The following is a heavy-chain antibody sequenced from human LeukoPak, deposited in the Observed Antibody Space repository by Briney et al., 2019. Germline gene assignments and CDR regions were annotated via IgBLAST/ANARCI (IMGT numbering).Heavy chain of an antibody. CDR3: AKDQRGYGDYRSEYFDY. Sequence: GGSLRLSCAASGFTFSSYAMSWVRQAPGKGLEWVSAISGSGGSTYYADSVKGRFTISRDNSKNTLYLQMNSLRAEDTAVYYCAKDQRGYGDYRSEYFDYWGQGTLATVSS. D-gene: IGHD4-17*01. CDR1: GFTFSSYA. V-gene: IGHV3-23*01. CDR2: ISGSGGST. J-gene: IGHJ4*02.